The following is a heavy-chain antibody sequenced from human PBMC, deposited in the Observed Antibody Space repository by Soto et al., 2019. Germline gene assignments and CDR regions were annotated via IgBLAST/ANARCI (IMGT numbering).Heavy chain of an antibody. V-gene: IGHV3-30*18. D-gene: IGHD1-26*01. CDR3: AKGPSGSYWREGHFDY. J-gene: IGHJ4*02. Sequence: QVQLVESGGGVVQPGRSLRLSCAASGFAFTTYGMHWVRQAPGKGLEWVAVISHDGNIQYYTESVKGRFSISRDNSKHTLYLQMNSLRADDTAVYYCAKGPSGSYWREGHFDYWGQGNLVTVSS. CDR1: GFAFTTYG. CDR2: ISHDGNIQ.